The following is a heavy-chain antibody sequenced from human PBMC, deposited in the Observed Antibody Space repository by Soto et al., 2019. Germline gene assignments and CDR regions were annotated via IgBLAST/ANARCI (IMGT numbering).Heavy chain of an antibody. CDR3: ARDPDIVATIDYYYYGMDV. Sequence: GGSLRLSCAASGFTFSSYAMHWVRQAPGKGLEWVAVISYDGSNKYYADSVKGRFTISRDNSKNTLYLQMNSLRAEDTAVYYCARDPDIVATIDYYYYGMDVWGQGTTVTVSS. CDR2: ISYDGSNK. J-gene: IGHJ6*02. D-gene: IGHD5-12*01. CDR1: GFTFSSYA. V-gene: IGHV3-30-3*01.